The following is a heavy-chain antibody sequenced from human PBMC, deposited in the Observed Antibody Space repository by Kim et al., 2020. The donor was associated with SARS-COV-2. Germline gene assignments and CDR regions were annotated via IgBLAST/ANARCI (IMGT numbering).Heavy chain of an antibody. D-gene: IGHD3-22*01. V-gene: IGHV3-30*18. Sequence: GGSLRLSCAASGFTFSSYGMHWVRQAPGKGLEWVAVISYDGSNKYYADSVKGRFTISRDNYKNTLYLQMNSLRAEDTAVYYCAKISYYYDSSGYYYYYY. CDR2: ISYDGSNK. CDR3: AKISYYYDSSGYYYYYY. CDR1: GFTFSSYG. J-gene: IGHJ6*03.